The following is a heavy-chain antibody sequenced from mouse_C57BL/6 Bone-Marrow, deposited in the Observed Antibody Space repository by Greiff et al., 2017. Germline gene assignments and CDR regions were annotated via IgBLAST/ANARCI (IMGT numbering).Heavy chain of an antibody. Sequence: QVQLQQSGAELARPGASVKLSCKASGYTFPSYGISWVKQRTGQGLEWIGEIYPRSGNTYYNEKFKGKATLTADQSSSKAYMELRSLTSVDSAVXFGARPLRSYDMDFWGQGTSVTVSS. D-gene: IGHD1-1*01. CDR3: ARPLRSYDMDF. J-gene: IGHJ4*01. CDR1: GYTFPSYG. CDR2: IYPRSGNT. V-gene: IGHV1-81*01.